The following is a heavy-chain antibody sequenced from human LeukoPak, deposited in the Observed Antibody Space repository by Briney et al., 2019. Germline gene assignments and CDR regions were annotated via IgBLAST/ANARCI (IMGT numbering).Heavy chain of an antibody. CDR2: VYFSWTT. CDR3: ARGVTRAYFDF. CDR1: GASVSSSSYY. J-gene: IGHJ4*02. D-gene: IGHD2-21*02. Sequence: SETLSLTCTVSGASVSSSSYYWAWIRQSPGKGLEWIGHVYFSWTTHYNPSLKSRVAVSVDTSRNQFSLRLNSVTAADTGLYFCARGVTRAYFDFWGQGALVTVSS. V-gene: IGHV4-39*01.